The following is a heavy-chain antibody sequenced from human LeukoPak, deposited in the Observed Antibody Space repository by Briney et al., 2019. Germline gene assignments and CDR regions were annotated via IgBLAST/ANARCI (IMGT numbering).Heavy chain of an antibody. V-gene: IGHV4-34*01. CDR3: ARADSYYDSSGYYH. Sequence: PSETLSLTCAAYGGSFSGYYWSWIRQPPGKGLEWIGEINHSGSTNYNPSLKSRVTISVDTSKNQFSLKLSSVTAADTAVYYCARADSYYDSSGYYHWGQGTLVTVSS. CDR1: GGSFSGYY. D-gene: IGHD3-22*01. J-gene: IGHJ4*02. CDR2: INHSGST.